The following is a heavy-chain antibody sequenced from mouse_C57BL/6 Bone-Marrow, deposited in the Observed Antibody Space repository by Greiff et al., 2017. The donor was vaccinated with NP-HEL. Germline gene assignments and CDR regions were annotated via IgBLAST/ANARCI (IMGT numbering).Heavy chain of an antibody. CDR3: ARKDGYEGFLGYAMDY. CDR2: IWSGGST. D-gene: IGHD1-2*01. Sequence: QVQLQQSGPGLVQPSQSLSITCTVSGFSLTSYGVHWVRQSPGKGLEWLGVIWSGGSTDYNAAFISRLSISKDNSKSQVFFKMNSLQADDTAIYYCARKDGYEGFLGYAMDYWGQGTSVTVSS. CDR1: GFSLTSYG. J-gene: IGHJ4*01. V-gene: IGHV2-2*01.